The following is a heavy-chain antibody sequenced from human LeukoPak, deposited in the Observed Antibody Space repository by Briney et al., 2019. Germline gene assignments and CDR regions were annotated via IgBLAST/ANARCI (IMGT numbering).Heavy chain of an antibody. CDR2: IYHSGST. CDR1: GGSISSGGYY. D-gene: IGHD4-11*01. J-gene: IGHJ4*02. Sequence: SQTLSLTCTVSGGSISSGGYYWSWIRQPPGKGLEWIGYIYHSGSTYYNPSLKSRVTISVDRSKNQFSLKLSSVTAADTAVYYCARVPIVTHSYYFDYWGQGTLVTVS. CDR3: ARVPIVTHSYYFDY. V-gene: IGHV4-30-2*01.